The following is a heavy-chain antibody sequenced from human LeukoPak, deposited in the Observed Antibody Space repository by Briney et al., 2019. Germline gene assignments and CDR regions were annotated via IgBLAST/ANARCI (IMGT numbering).Heavy chain of an antibody. V-gene: IGHV1-2*06. Sequence: ASVKVSCKASGGTFSSYAISWVRQAPGQGLEWMGRINPNSGGADYAQKFQGRVTMTRDTSISTAFMELSSLRSDDTAVYYCARVSYGDDATPFDYWGQGALVTVSS. CDR3: ARVSYGDDATPFDY. D-gene: IGHD4-17*01. J-gene: IGHJ4*02. CDR2: INPNSGGA. CDR1: GGTFSSYA.